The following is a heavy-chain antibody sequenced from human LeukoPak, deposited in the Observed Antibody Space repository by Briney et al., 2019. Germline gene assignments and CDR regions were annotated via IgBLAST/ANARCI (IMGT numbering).Heavy chain of an antibody. CDR1: GGSFSSSSYY. Sequence: SETLSLTCTVSGGSFSSSSYYWGWIRQPPGKGLEWIGSIYYSGSTYYNPSLKSRVTISVDTSKNQFSLKLSSVTAADTAVYYCARGVHYGSGRGAFDIWGQGTMVTVSS. D-gene: IGHD3-10*01. J-gene: IGHJ3*02. CDR3: ARGVHYGSGRGAFDI. CDR2: IYYSGST. V-gene: IGHV4-39*07.